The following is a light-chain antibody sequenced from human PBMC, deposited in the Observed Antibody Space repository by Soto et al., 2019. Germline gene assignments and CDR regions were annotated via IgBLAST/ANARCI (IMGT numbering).Light chain of an antibody. CDR1: SSNLGSNF. Sequence: QSVLTQPPSASGTPGQRVTISCSGSSSNLGSNFVFWYQQLPGAAPKLLISRNNERPSGVPARFSGSKSGTSASLAISGLRPEDEADYHCAAWDDSLSGVVFGGGTKLTVL. J-gene: IGLJ3*02. CDR3: AAWDDSLSGVV. V-gene: IGLV1-47*01. CDR2: RNN.